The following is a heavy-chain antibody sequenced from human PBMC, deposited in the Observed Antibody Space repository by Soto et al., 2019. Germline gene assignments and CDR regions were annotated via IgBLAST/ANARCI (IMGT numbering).Heavy chain of an antibody. CDR3: ARYRSLDP. CDR2: IKEDGSEK. CDR1: GFILRNYW. D-gene: IGHD3-16*02. V-gene: IGHV3-7*03. J-gene: IGHJ5*02. Sequence: EVQLVESGGGLVQPGGSLRLSCADSGFILRNYWMSWVRQAPGMGLQWVASIKEDGSEKYYVDPVKGRFTSSRENAKNSLYLQMNSLRAEDTAVYYCARYRSLDPWGQGILVTVSS.